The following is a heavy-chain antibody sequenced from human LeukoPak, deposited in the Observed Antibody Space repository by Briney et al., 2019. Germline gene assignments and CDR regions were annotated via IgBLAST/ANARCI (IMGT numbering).Heavy chain of an antibody. V-gene: IGHV1-18*01. CDR2: ISAYNGNT. D-gene: IGHD2-15*01. J-gene: IGHJ4*02. Sequence: ASVQVSCKASGYTFTSYGISWVRQAPGQGLEWMGWISAYNGNTNYAQRLQGRVTMTTDTSTSTAYMELRSLRSDDTAVYYCARGGPFPLYCSGGSCYSDWGQGTLVTVSS. CDR1: GYTFTSYG. CDR3: ARGGPFPLYCSGGSCYSD.